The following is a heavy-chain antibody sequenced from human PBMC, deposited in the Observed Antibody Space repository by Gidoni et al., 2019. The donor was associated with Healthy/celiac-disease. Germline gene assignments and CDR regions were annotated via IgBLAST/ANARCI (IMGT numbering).Heavy chain of an antibody. D-gene: IGHD3-10*01. J-gene: IGHJ3*02. CDR3: AHTSWFGELQNAFDI. V-gene: IGHV2-5*02. CDR2: IYWDDDK. Sequence: WLALIYWDDDKRYSPSLKSRLTITKDTSKNQVVLTMTNMDPVDTATYYCAHTSWFGELQNAFDIWGQGTMVTVSS.